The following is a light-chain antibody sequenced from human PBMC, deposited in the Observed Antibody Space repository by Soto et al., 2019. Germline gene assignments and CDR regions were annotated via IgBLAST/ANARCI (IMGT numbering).Light chain of an antibody. CDR2: WAS. CDR1: QSVFHSANNMNY. V-gene: IGKV4-1*01. CDR3: QQFYNTPPYT. Sequence: DTVMTQSPDSLAVSLGERATINCKSSQSVFHSANNMNYLAWYQQKPGQSPKLLISWASIRDSGVPDRFSGRGAGTDFTLPINSLQAEDAAVYYCQQFYNTPPYTFGQGTRLEIK. J-gene: IGKJ2*01.